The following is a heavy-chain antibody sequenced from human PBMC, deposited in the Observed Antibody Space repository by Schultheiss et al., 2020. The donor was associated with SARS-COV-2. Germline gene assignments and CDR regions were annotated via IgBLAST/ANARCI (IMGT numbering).Heavy chain of an antibody. Sequence: ASVKVSCKASGYTFTGYYMHWVRQAPGQGLEWMGWINPNSGGTNYAQKFQGRVTMTRDTSISTAYMELSRLRSDDTAVYYCARDGNYCTGGNCYSIFDYWGQGTLVTVSS. D-gene: IGHD2-15*01. CDR1: GYTFTGYY. CDR2: INPNSGGT. J-gene: IGHJ4*02. CDR3: ARDGNYCTGGNCYSIFDY. V-gene: IGHV1-2*02.